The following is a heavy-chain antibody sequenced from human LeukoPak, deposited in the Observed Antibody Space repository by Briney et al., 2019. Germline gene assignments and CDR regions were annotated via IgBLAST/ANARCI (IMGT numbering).Heavy chain of an antibody. V-gene: IGHV5-10-1*01. Sequence: GESLRISCKAAGCSFTSSWIRWVRQMPGKGLEWMGTIDPSDSYTNYSPSFQGHVTISADKSISTAYVQTSTLTASDSAMYYDRNVPGYNSPYWGQGTLVTVSS. CDR2: IDPSDSYT. J-gene: IGHJ4*02. CDR1: GCSFTSSW. CDR3: RNVPGYNSPY. D-gene: IGHD5-24*01.